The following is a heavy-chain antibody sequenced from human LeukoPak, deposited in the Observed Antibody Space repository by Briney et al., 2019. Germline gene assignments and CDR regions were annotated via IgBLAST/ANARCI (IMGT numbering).Heavy chain of an antibody. J-gene: IGHJ5*02. CDR1: GGSFSGFY. Sequence: SSETLSLTCAVYGGSFSGFYWSWVRQPPGKGLEWIGEINHSESTHYNPSFKSRVTILVDTSRNQFSLKLTSFTAADTAVYYCASGPDSGSHFASFGPWGQGTLVTVSS. CDR2: INHSEST. D-gene: IGHD3-10*01. V-gene: IGHV4-34*01. CDR3: ASGPDSGSHFASFGP.